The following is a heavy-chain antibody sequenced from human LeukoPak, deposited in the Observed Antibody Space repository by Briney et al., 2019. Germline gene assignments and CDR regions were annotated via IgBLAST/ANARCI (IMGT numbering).Heavy chain of an antibody. CDR2: ISGSGGST. CDR3: AKDICKYSSSCPPDY. CDR1: GFTFSSYA. V-gene: IGHV3-23*01. Sequence: GGSLRLSCAASGFTFSSYAMSWVRQAPGKGLEWVSAISGSGGSTYYADSVKGRFTISRDNSKNTLYLQMNSLRAEDTALYYCAKDICKYSSSCPPDYWGQGTLVTVSS. D-gene: IGHD6-13*01. J-gene: IGHJ4*02.